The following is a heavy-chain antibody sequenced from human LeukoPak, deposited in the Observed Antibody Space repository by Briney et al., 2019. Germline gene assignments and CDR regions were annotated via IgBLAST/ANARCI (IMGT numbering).Heavy chain of an antibody. V-gene: IGHV1-69*06. J-gene: IGHJ4*02. CDR2: IIPIFGTA. CDR1: GGTFSSYA. Sequence: SVKVSCKASGGTFSSYAISWVRQAPGQGLEWMGGIIPIFGTANYAQKFQGRVTITADKSTSTAYMERSSLRSGDTAVYYCARGHYGSGSYSPADWGQGTLVTVSS. D-gene: IGHD3-10*01. CDR3: ARGHYGSGSYSPAD.